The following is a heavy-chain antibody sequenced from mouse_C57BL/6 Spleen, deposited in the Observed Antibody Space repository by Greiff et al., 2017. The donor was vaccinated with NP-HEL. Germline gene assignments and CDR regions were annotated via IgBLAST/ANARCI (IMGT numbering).Heavy chain of an antibody. CDR3: ARDSNYYFDY. V-gene: IGHV5-4*01. CDR2: ISDGGSYT. D-gene: IGHD2-5*01. CDR1: GFTFSSYA. J-gene: IGHJ2*01. Sequence: EVMLVESGGGLVKPGGSLKLSCAASGFTFSSYALSWVRQTPEKRLEWVATISDGGSYTYYPDNVKGRFTISRDNAKNNMYLQMSNLKSEDTAMYYCARDSNYYFDYWGQGTTLTVSS.